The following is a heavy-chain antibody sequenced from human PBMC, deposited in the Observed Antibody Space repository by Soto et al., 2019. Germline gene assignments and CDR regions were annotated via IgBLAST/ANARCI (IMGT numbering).Heavy chain of an antibody. D-gene: IGHD2-2*01. CDR3: ARDRRYIVVVPGGISWFDP. J-gene: IGHJ5*02. CDR2: ISAYNGNT. V-gene: IGHV1-18*01. CDR1: GYTFTSYG. Sequence: GASVKVSCKASGYTFTSYGISWVRQAPGQGLEWMGWISAYNGNTNYAQKLQGRVTMTTDTSTSTAYMELRSLRSDDTAVYYCARDRRYIVVVPGGISWFDPWGQGTLVTVSS.